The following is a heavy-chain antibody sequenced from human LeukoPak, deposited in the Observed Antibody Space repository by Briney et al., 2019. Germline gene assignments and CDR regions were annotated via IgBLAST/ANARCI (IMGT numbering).Heavy chain of an antibody. CDR1: GFTFSNAW. J-gene: IGHJ4*02. V-gene: IGHV3-15*01. D-gene: IGHD3-10*01. CDR2: IKSKSDGGTT. CDR3: SSLRPDASGSFPYDY. Sequence: NTGGSLRLSCAASGFTFSNAWMRWVRQAPGKGLEWVGRIKSKSDGGTTEYGAPVKGRFTISRDDSKNTLYLQMNSLKIEDTAVYCCSSLRPDASGSFPYDYWGQGTLVTVSS.